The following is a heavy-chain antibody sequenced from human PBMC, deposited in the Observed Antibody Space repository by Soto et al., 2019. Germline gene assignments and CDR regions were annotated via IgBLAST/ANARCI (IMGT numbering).Heavy chain of an antibody. CDR2: INPSGGST. CDR3: ARDTHTEYFDWLSSYHYYYGMDV. J-gene: IGHJ6*02. V-gene: IGHV1-46*01. Sequence: ASVKVSCKASGYTFTSYYMHWVRQAPGQGLEWMGIINPSGGSTSYAQKFQGRVTMTRDTSTSTVYMELSSLRSEDTAVYYCARDTHTEYFDWLSSYHYYYGMDVWGQGTTVTVSS. CDR1: GYTFTSYY. D-gene: IGHD3-9*01.